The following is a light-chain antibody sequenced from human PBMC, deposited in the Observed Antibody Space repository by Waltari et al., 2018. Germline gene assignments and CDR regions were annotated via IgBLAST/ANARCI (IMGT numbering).Light chain of an antibody. Sequence: NFMLTQPPSVSESPGKTVTISCTRSSGSIASNYVQWYQQRPGSAPTTVMFEHTLRPSGVPDRFSGSFDRSSNSASLTIAGLTTEDEADYDCQSYDTGPIVVFGGGTKLTVL. CDR1: SGSIASNY. J-gene: IGLJ2*01. CDR2: EHT. CDR3: QSYDTGPIVV. V-gene: IGLV6-57*03.